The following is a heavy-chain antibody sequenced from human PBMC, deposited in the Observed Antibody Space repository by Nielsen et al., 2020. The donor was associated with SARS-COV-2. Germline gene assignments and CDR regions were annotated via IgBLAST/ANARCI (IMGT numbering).Heavy chain of an antibody. D-gene: IGHD2-21*01. CDR2: INPYSGGT. CDR1: GYTFTDYY. J-gene: IGHJ3*02. Sequence: ASVKASCKASGYTFTDYYIHWVRQAPGQGLEWMGRINPYSGGTNYAQKFQGTVTMTRDTSISTAYMELTRLRSDDTAVYYCATELRVGMAINGAFDNWGQGTMVTVSS. V-gene: IGHV1-2*06. CDR3: ATELRVGMAINGAFDN.